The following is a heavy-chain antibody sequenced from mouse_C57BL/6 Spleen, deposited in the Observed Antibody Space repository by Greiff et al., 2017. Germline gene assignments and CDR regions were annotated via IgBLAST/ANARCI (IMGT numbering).Heavy chain of an antibody. CDR2: IHPNSGSN. D-gene: IGHD2-4*01. CDR3: ARELRRERNYAMDY. V-gene: IGHV1-64*01. J-gene: IGHJ4*01. CDR1: GYSFTSYW. Sequence: QVQLQQPGAELVKPGASVTLSCKASGYSFTSYWMLWVKQRLGQGLEWIGMIHPNSGSNNYNEKFKSKATLTVDKSYSTAYMKLSSLTSEDSAVYYCARELRRERNYAMDYWGQGTSVTVSS.